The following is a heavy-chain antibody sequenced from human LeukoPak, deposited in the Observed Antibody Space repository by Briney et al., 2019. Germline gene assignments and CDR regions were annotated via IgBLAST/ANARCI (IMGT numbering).Heavy chain of an antibody. D-gene: IGHD3-10*01. CDR3: ASADYYRLDF. CDR1: GGSISSSDW. CDR2: MHQSGTT. Sequence: PSGTLSLTCAVSGGSISSSDWWCWVRQPPGKGLEWIGEMHQSGTTNYNPSLKSRVTMSVDKSKNQFTLKLSPVTAADTAVYFCASADYYRLDFWGQGTLVTVSS. V-gene: IGHV4-4*02. J-gene: IGHJ4*02.